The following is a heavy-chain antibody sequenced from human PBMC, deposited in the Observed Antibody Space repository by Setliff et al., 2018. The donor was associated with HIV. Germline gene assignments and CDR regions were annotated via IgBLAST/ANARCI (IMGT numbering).Heavy chain of an antibody. J-gene: IGHJ4*02. CDR2: IYYRGAT. D-gene: IGHD3-22*01. CDR1: GGSISNSDFY. Sequence: SETLSLTCTVSGGSISNSDFYWGWIRQSPGKGLEWIGSIYYRGATYYNPTLQSRVTISADTSKNQFYLKLTSVTAADTAIYYCARPYDSLYSWGQGVLVTVSS. V-gene: IGHV4-39*01. CDR3: ARPYDSLYS.